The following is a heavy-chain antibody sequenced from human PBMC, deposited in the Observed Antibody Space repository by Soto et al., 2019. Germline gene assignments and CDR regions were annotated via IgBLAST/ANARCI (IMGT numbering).Heavy chain of an antibody. J-gene: IGHJ5*02. D-gene: IGHD2-8*01. CDR3: ARDLGGNCTNGVCSEYNWFDP. Sequence: ASVKVSCKASGYTFTSYAMHWVRRAPGQRLEWMGWINAGNGNTKYSQKFQGRVTITRDTSASTAYMELSSLRSEDTAVYYCARDLGGNCTNGVCSEYNWFDPWGQGTLVTVSS. CDR1: GYTFTSYA. CDR2: INAGNGNT. V-gene: IGHV1-3*01.